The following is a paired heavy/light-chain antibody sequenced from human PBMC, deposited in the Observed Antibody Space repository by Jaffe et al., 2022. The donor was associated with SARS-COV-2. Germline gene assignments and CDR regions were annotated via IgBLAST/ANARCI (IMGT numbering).Heavy chain of an antibody. Sequence: QLVESGGGLVQPGGSLRLSCAASGFTFRSYAMSWVRQAPGKGLEWVSAVSGSGGGTYYADSLKGRSNISRDNSKNTLYLQMNSLRAEDTAVYYCAKDMYYDSSGYYGLGFDYWGPGILVTVSS. CDR1: GFTFRSYA. CDR2: VSGSGGGT. D-gene: IGHD3-22*01. V-gene: IGHV3-23*04. CDR3: AKDMYYDSSGYYGLGFDY. J-gene: IGHJ4*02.
Light chain of an antibody. V-gene: IGKV3-11*01. CDR1: QSVSSY. CDR3: QQRSNWPTT. CDR2: DAS. Sequence: EIVLTQSPATLSLSPGERATLSCRASQSVSSYLAWYQQKPGQAPRLLIYDASNRATGIPARFSGSGSGTDFTLTISSLEPEDFAVYCCQQRSNWPTTFGQGTKLEIK. J-gene: IGKJ2*01.